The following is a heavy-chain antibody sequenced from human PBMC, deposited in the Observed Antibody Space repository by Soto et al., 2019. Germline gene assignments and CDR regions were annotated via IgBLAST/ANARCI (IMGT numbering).Heavy chain of an antibody. CDR3: ARAYIVVDRYGMDV. D-gene: IGHD2-2*01. J-gene: IGHJ6*02. CDR1: GFTFSSYA. Sequence: QVELVESGGGVVQPGRSLRLSCAASGFTFSSYAMHWVRQAPGKGLEWVAAIWYDGNNKYYADSVKGRFTISRDNSMNTLYLQMNSLRAEDTAVYHCARAYIVVDRYGMDVWGQGTMVTVSS. V-gene: IGHV3-33*01. CDR2: IWYDGNNK.